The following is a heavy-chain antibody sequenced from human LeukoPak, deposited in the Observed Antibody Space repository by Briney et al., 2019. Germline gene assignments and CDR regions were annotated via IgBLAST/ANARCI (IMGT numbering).Heavy chain of an antibody. CDR3: ARTTDLVGAPGS. V-gene: IGHV1-69*01. CDR2: IIPIFGTA. Sequence: ASVKVSCKASGGTFSSYAISWVRQAPGQGLEWMGGIIPIFGTANYAQKFQGRVTITADESTSTAYMELSSLRSEDTAVYYCARTTDLVGAPGSWGQGTLVTVSS. CDR1: GGTFSSYA. D-gene: IGHD1-26*01. J-gene: IGHJ5*02.